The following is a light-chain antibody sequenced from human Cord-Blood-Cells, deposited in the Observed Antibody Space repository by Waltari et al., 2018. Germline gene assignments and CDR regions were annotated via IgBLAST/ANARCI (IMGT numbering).Light chain of an antibody. V-gene: IGLV2-11*01. J-gene: IGLJ1*01. CDR2: DVS. Sequence: QSALTQPRSVSGSPGQSVTISCTGTSSDFGGYNYVSWYQQHPGKAPKLRIYDVSKRPSGVPDRFSGSKSGNTASLTISGLQAEDEADYYCCSYAGSYTFVFGTGTKVTVL. CDR3: CSYAGSYTFV. CDR1: SSDFGGYNY.